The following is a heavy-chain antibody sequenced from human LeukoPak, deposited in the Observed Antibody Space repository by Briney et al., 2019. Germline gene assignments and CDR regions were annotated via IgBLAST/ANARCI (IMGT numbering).Heavy chain of an antibody. D-gene: IGHD3-10*01. CDR3: ARSQTGLLWFGESRTGWFDP. J-gene: IGHJ5*02. CDR1: GYTFTSYG. V-gene: IGHV1-18*01. Sequence: ASVKVSCKASGYTFTSYGISWVRQAPGQGLEWMGWITAYNGNTNYAQKLQGRVTMTTDTSTSTAYMELRSLRSDDTAVYYCARSQTGLLWFGESRTGWFDPWGQGTLVTVSS. CDR2: ITAYNGNT.